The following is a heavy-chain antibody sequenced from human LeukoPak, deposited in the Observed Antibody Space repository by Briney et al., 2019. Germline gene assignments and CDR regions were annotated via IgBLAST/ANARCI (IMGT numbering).Heavy chain of an antibody. D-gene: IGHD6-13*01. V-gene: IGHV1-24*01. CDR3: ARERGFSSSWYSDY. CDR2: FDPEDGET. J-gene: IGHJ4*02. CDR1: GYTLTELS. Sequence: ASVKVSCKVSGYTLTELSMHWVRQAPGKGLEWMGGFDPEDGETIYAQKFQGRVTMTRDTSISTAYMELSRLRSDDTAVYYCARERGFSSSWYSDYWGQGTLVTVSS.